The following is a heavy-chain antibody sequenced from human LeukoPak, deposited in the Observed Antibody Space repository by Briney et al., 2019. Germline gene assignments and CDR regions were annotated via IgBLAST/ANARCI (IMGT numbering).Heavy chain of an antibody. CDR1: GFTVSSNY. V-gene: IGHV3-53*01. CDR3: ARQPAYYYYGMDV. Sequence: GGSLRLSCAVSGFTVSSNYMSWVRQAPGKGLEWVSVIYSGGSTYYADSVKGRFTISRDNSKNTLYLQMNSLRAEDTAVYYCARQPAYYYYGMDVWGQGTTVTVSS. J-gene: IGHJ6*02. CDR2: IYSGGST.